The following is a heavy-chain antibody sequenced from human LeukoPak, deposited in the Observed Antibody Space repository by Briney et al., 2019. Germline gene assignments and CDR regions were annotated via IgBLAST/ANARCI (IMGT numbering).Heavy chain of an antibody. D-gene: IGHD5-12*01. V-gene: IGHV3-23*01. J-gene: IGHJ4*02. CDR2: ISGSGGST. CDR3: SKDPRYSGYASFDC. CDR1: GFTFSSYA. Sequence: GGSLRLSCAASGFTFSSYAMSWVRQAPGKGLEWVSAISGSGGSTYYADSVKGRFTISRDNSKNTLYLQMNSLRAEDTAVYYCSKDPRYSGYASFDCWGQGTLVTVSS.